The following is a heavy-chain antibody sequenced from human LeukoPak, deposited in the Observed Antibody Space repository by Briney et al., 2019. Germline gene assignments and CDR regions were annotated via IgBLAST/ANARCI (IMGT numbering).Heavy chain of an antibody. CDR2: ISAYNGNT. D-gene: IGHD2-2*02. CDR1: GYTFTSYG. CDR3: ARVGAGLYCSSTSCYMFDY. Sequence: ASVKVSCKASGYTFTSYGISWVRQAPGQGFEWMGWISAYNGNTNYAQKLQGRVTMTTDTSTSTAYMELRSLRSDDTAVYYCARVGAGLYCSSTSCYMFDYWGQGTLVTVSS. J-gene: IGHJ4*02. V-gene: IGHV1-18*01.